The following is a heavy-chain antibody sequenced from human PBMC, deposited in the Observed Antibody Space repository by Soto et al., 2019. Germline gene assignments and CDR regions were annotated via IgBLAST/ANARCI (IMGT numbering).Heavy chain of an antibody. D-gene: IGHD6-19*01. CDR2: IYHGGT. J-gene: IGHJ6*02. CDR3: ARGRVAVAVYYYYGMDV. Sequence: PSETLSLTCTVSGYSISSGSYWAWIRQPPGKGPEWIASIYHGGTNYNPSLKSRVTISVDTSKNQFSLKLSSVTAADTAVYYCARGRVAVAVYYYYGMDVWGQGTTVTVSS. CDR1: GYSISSGSY. V-gene: IGHV4-38-2*02.